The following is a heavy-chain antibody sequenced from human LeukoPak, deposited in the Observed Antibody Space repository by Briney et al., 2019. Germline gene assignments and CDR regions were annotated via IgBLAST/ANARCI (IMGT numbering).Heavy chain of an antibody. CDR2: IYYSGST. CDR3: ARGRGSSRFDY. J-gene: IGHJ4*02. V-gene: IGHV4-39*07. CDR1: GGSISSSSYY. Sequence: SETLSLTCTVSGGSISSSSYYWGWIRQPPGKGLEWIGSIYYSGSTYYNPSLKSRVTISVDTSKNQFSLKLSSVTAADTAVYYCARGRGSSRFDYWGQGTLVTVSS. D-gene: IGHD6-6*01.